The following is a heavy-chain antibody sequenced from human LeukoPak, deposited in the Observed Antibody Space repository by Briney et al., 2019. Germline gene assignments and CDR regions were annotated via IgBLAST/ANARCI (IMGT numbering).Heavy chain of an antibody. CDR3: AKEGDNPPHIVVVPAGSPDY. J-gene: IGHJ4*02. V-gene: IGHV3-30*18. CDR1: GLTFSSYG. Sequence: GRSLRLSCVASGLTFSSYGMHWVRQAPGKGLEWVAVISYDGSNKYYADSVKGRFTISRDNSKSTLYLQMNSLRAEDTAVYYCAKEGDNPPHIVVVPAGSPDYWGQGTLVTVSS. D-gene: IGHD2-2*01. CDR2: ISYDGSNK.